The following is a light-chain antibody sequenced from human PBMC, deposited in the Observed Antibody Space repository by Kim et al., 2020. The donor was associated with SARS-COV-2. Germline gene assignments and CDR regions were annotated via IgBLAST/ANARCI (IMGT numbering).Light chain of an antibody. CDR2: GKN. J-gene: IGLJ3*02. CDR1: GLSSHY. Sequence: SVTLTHTVSSTSQGNGLSSHYARWYRQKPGKAPVLVIYGKNNRPSGIPARFSGSTSGNTASLTITGAQAEDEADYYCNCRDSNHWVFGGGTQLTVL. CDR3: NCRDSNHWV. V-gene: IGLV3-19*01.